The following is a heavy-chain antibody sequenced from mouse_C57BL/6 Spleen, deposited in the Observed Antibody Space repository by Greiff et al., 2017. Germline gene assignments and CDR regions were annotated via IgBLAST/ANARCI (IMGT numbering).Heavy chain of an antibody. J-gene: IGHJ4*01. CDR1: GFNITDYY. V-gene: IGHV14-1*01. CDR3: TTSGGPTGAMDY. D-gene: IGHD1-1*01. Sequence: EVQLQQSGAELVRPGASVKLSCTASGFNITDYYMHWVKQRPEQGLEWIGRIDPEDGDTEYAPKFQGKATMTADTSSNTAYLQLSSLTSEDTAVYYCTTSGGPTGAMDYWGQGTSVTVSS. CDR2: IDPEDGDT.